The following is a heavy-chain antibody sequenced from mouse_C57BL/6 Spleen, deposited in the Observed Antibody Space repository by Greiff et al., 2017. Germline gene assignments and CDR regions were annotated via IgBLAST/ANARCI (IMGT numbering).Heavy chain of an antibody. V-gene: IGHV1-47*01. CDR2: FHPYNDNT. CDR1: GYTFTNYP. CDR3: TRHGGYPFAY. D-gene: IGHD2-3*01. Sequence: VQLQQSGAELVKPGASVKMSCKASGYTFTNYPIEWMKQSHGKSLEWIGNFHPYNDNTKNNEKFKGKATLTVEKSSSTAYLELSRLTSDDSAVYYCTRHGGYPFAYWGQGTLVTVSA. J-gene: IGHJ3*01.